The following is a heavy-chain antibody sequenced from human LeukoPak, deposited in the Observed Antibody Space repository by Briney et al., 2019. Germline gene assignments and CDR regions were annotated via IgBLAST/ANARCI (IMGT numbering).Heavy chain of an antibody. Sequence: SQTLSLTCAISGDSVSSNSAAWSWIRQSPLRGLEWLRRTYYRSKWYSDYAVSVKSRISINPDTSKNQFSLQLNSVTPEDTAVYYCARAAASAGTRMSPWGPGTLVTVSS. V-gene: IGHV6-1*01. CDR1: GDSVSSNSAA. J-gene: IGHJ5*02. CDR3: ARAAASAGTRMSP. D-gene: IGHD6-13*01. CDR2: TYYRSKWYS.